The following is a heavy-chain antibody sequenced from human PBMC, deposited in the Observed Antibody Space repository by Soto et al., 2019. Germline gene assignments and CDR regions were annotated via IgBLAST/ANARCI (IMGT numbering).Heavy chain of an antibody. J-gene: IGHJ4*02. CDR3: ARDQPQYYYDSSCYFDY. CDR1: GYTFTSYG. D-gene: IGHD3-22*01. CDR2: ISAYNGNT. Sequence: QVQLVQSGAEVKKPGASVKVSCKASGYTFTSYGISWVRQAPGQGLEGMGWISAYNGNTNYAQKLQGRVTMTTDTSTSTAYMELRSLRSDDTAVYYCARDQPQYYYDSSCYFDYWGQGTLVTVSS. V-gene: IGHV1-18*01.